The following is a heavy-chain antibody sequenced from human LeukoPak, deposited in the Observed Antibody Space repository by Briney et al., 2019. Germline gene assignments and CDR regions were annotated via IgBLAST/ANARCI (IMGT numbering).Heavy chain of an antibody. Sequence: GGSLRLSCAASGFTFSTFAMIWVRQPPGKGLEWVSSIFPSGGEIHYADSVRGRFTISRDNAKNSLYLQMNSLRAEDMALYYCAKGGGGRLIYYYYMDVWGKGTTVTVSS. D-gene: IGHD3-16*01. V-gene: IGHV3-23*01. J-gene: IGHJ6*03. CDR2: IFPSGGEI. CDR3: AKGGGGRLIYYYYMDV. CDR1: GFTFSTFA.